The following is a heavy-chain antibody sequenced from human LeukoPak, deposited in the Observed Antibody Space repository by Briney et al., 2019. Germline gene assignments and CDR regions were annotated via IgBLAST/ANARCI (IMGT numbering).Heavy chain of an antibody. V-gene: IGHV5-51*01. Sequence: GESLKISCKGSGDSFTSYWIGWVRQMPGKGLEWMGIIYPGDSDTRYSPSFQGQVTISADKSISTAYLQWSSLKASDTAMYYCARHWGSDSSGYYPDYWGQGTLVTVSS. CDR3: ARHWGSDSSGYYPDY. J-gene: IGHJ4*02. D-gene: IGHD3-22*01. CDR2: IYPGDSDT. CDR1: GDSFTSYW.